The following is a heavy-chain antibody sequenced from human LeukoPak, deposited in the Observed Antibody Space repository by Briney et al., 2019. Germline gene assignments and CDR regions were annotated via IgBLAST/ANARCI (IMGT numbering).Heavy chain of an antibody. CDR2: IIPIFGTA. CDR3: AKRALKDIVLMVYAILGNFDY. J-gene: IGHJ4*02. Sequence: GASVKVSCKASGGTFSSYAISWVRQAPGQGLEWMGGIIPIFGTANYAQKFQGRVTITADESTSTAYMELSSLRAEDTAVYYCAKRALKDIVLMVYAILGNFDYWGQGTLVTVSS. V-gene: IGHV1-69*13. D-gene: IGHD2-8*01. CDR1: GGTFSSYA.